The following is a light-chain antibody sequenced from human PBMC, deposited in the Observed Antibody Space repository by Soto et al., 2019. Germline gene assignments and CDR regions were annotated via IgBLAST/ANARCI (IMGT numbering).Light chain of an antibody. CDR2: GAS. J-gene: IGKJ2*01. V-gene: IGKV3-20*01. CDR1: QRVSSSS. CDR3: QPYGASPKYN. Sequence: EIGLTQSPVTLSLSPGHRAPLSCRASQRVSSSSLAWYQQRPGQAPRLLIYGASRRAPGIPDRFSGSWSGTELTLTISRLEPADFAVYYCQPYGASPKYNFGQGSKLEIK.